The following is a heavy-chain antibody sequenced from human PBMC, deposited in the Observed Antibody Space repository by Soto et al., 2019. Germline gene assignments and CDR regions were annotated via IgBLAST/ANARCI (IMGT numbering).Heavy chain of an antibody. J-gene: IGHJ4*02. D-gene: IGHD5-12*01. V-gene: IGHV1-46*03. Sequence: ASVKVSCKTSGYTFTSYAMHWVRQAPGQGLEWMGIINPSGGSTSYAQKFQGRVTMTRDTSTSTVYMELSSLRSEATAVYYCARDFWYSGYDEGLWGQGTLVTVSS. CDR2: INPSGGST. CDR1: GYTFTSYA. CDR3: ARDFWYSGYDEGL.